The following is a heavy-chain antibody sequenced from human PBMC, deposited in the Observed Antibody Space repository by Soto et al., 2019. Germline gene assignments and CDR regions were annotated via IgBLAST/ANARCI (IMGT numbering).Heavy chain of an antibody. CDR1: GFSLSRYA. CDR3: ATQDFRGTTGKT. CDR2: INSIGGNI. J-gene: IGHJ4*02. D-gene: IGHD1-1*01. V-gene: IGHV3-23*01. Sequence: LRLSCAASGFSLSRYAMGWVRQAPGKGLEWVSVINSIGGNIHYADSVKGRFTISRDNSKNTLYLQMNSLRVEDTAVYNCATQDFRGTTGKTWGQGTQVTVSS.